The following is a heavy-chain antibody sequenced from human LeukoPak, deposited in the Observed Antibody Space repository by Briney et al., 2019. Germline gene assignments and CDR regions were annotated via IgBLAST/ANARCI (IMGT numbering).Heavy chain of an antibody. V-gene: IGHV3-30*02. J-gene: IGHJ4*02. CDR1: GFTFSTYG. D-gene: IGHD2-2*01. CDR3: AKTASTSWGYFDY. CDR2: IRNDGTIK. Sequence: GGSLRLSCAATGFTFSTYGMHWVRQAPGKGLEWVAFIRNDGTIKYYADSVKGRFTISRDNSKNTMFLQMNSLRAEDTAVYYCAKTASTSWGYFDYWGQGTLVTVSS.